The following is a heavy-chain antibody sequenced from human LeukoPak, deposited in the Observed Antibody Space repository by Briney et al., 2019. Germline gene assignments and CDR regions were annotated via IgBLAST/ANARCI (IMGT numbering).Heavy chain of an antibody. CDR1: GVSISSYY. Sequence: PSETLSLTCSVSGVSISSYYWSWIRQPPGKGLEWIAYIYYSGSTNYNPSLKSRVTISIDTSKNQFSLKVSSVTAADTAVYYCATSYSSGWYGLDYWGQGTLVTVSS. CDR2: IYYSGST. CDR3: ATSYSSGWYGLDY. J-gene: IGHJ4*02. V-gene: IGHV4-59*01. D-gene: IGHD6-19*01.